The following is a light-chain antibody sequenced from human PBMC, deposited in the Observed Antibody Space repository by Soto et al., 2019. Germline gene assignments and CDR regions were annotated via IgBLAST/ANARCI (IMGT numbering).Light chain of an antibody. J-gene: IGLJ3*02. CDR1: SSDVGGYNY. CDR2: EVS. Sequence: QPVLTQPASVSGSPGQSITISCTGTSSDVGGYNYVSWYQQHPGKAPKLMIYEVSNRPSGVSNRFSGSKSGNTASLTISGLQAEDEADYYCSSYTNNNTPRVFGGGTKVTVL. CDR3: SSYTNNNTPRV. V-gene: IGLV2-14*01.